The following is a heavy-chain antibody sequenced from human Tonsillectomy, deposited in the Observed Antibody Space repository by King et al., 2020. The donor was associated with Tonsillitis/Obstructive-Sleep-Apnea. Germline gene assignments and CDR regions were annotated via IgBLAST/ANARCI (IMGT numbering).Heavy chain of an antibody. V-gene: IGHV4-39*01. CDR1: GGSISSSSYS. D-gene: IGHD5-18*01. J-gene: IGHJ4*02. CDR3: ARRDTEYFDY. Sequence: LQLQESGPGLGKHSETLSLTCTVSGGSISSSSYSWGWIRQPPGNGLQWIGGIDYSGRTYYNPRLKSRVSISVDTSKNQCSLKLSSVTAADTAVYYCARRDTEYFDYWGQGTLVTVSS. CDR2: IDYSGRT.